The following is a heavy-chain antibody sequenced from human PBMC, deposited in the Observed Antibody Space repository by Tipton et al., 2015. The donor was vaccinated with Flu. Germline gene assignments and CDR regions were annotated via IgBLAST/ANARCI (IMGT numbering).Heavy chain of an antibody. CDR2: IIPILGIA. Sequence: QVQLVQSGPEVKKPGSSVKVSCKASGGTFSSYTISWVRQAPGQGLEWMGRIIPILGIANYAQKFQGRVTITADKSTSTAYMELSSLGSEDTAVYYCARDPDVLRVLEWPRAFDIWGQGTMDTVSS. V-gene: IGHV1-69*09. CDR1: GGTFSSYT. CDR3: ARDPDVLRVLEWPRAFDI. J-gene: IGHJ3*02. D-gene: IGHD3-3*01.